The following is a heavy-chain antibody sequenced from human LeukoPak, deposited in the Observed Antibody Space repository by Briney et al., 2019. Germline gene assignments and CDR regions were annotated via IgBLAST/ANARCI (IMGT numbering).Heavy chain of an antibody. CDR1: GFTFSSYG. Sequence: PGGSLRLSCAASGFTFSSYGMSWVRQGPGKGLEWVSAISGSGGSTYYADSVKGRFTISRDNSKITLYLQMNSLRAEDTAVYYCAKLPARVTTSFDYWGQGTLVTVSS. D-gene: IGHD4-17*01. J-gene: IGHJ4*02. CDR2: ISGSGGST. CDR3: AKLPARVTTSFDY. V-gene: IGHV3-23*01.